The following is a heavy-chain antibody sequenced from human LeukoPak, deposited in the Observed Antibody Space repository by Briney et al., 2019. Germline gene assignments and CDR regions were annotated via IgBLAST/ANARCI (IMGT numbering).Heavy chain of an antibody. CDR1: GYTLTELS. V-gene: IGHV1-24*01. Sequence: ASVKVSCKVSGYTLTELSMHWVRQAPGKGLEWMGGFDPEDGETIYAQKFQGGVTMTEDTSTDTAYMELSSLRSEDTAVYYCAAKTIVGAFYYFDYWGQGTLVTVSS. CDR2: FDPEDGET. CDR3: AAKTIVGAFYYFDY. D-gene: IGHD1-26*01. J-gene: IGHJ4*02.